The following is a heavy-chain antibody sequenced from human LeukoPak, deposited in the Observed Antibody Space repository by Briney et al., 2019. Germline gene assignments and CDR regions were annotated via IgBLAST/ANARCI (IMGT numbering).Heavy chain of an antibody. CDR1: GYTFTGYY. CDR2: INPNSGGT. CDR3: ARALPNLDAFDI. J-gene: IGHJ3*02. V-gene: IGHV1-2*02. D-gene: IGHD7-27*01. Sequence: GASVKVSCKASGYTFTGYYMHWVRQAPGQGLEWMGWINPNSGGTNYAQRFQGRVTMTRDTSISTAYMELSRLRSDDTAVYYCARALPNLDAFDIWGQGTMVTVSS.